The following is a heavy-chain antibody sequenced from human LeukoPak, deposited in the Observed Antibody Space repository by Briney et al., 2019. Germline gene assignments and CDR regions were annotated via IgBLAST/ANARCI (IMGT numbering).Heavy chain of an antibody. V-gene: IGHV4-59*08. CDR1: GGSISSDY. Sequence: RPSETLSLTCTVSGGSISSDYWIWIRQPPGKGLEWIGYIHYSGSSNYNPSLKGRVTMSVDTSKNQFSLKLSSVTAADTAVYYCARQRPSTGYYFDSWGQGTLVTVSS. J-gene: IGHJ4*02. CDR3: ARQRPSTGYYFDS. D-gene: IGHD2-2*01. CDR2: IHYSGSS.